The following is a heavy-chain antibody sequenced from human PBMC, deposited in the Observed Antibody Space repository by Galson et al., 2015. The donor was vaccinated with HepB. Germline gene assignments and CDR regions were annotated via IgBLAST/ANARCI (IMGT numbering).Heavy chain of an antibody. Sequence: SVKVSCKVSGYTLTELSMHWVRQAPGKGLEWMGGFDPEDGETIYAQKFQGRVTMTEDTSTDTAYMELSSLRSEDTAVYYCAKQVHGDYDWYFDLWGRGTLVTVSS. CDR1: GYTLTELS. D-gene: IGHD4-17*01. J-gene: IGHJ2*01. CDR2: FDPEDGET. CDR3: AKQVHGDYDWYFDL. V-gene: IGHV1-24*01.